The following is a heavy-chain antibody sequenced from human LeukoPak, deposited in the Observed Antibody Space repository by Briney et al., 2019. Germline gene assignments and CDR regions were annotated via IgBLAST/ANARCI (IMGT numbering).Heavy chain of an antibody. D-gene: IGHD3-22*01. CDR1: GYTFTGYY. Sequence: ASVKVSCKASGYTFTGYYMHWVRQAPGQGLEWMGWINPNSGGTNYAQKFQGRVTMTRDTSISTAYMEPSRLRSDDTAVYYCARDRSIYYDSSGYYFDAFDIWGQGTMVTVSS. CDR2: INPNSGGT. CDR3: ARDRSIYYDSSGYYFDAFDI. J-gene: IGHJ3*02. V-gene: IGHV1-2*02.